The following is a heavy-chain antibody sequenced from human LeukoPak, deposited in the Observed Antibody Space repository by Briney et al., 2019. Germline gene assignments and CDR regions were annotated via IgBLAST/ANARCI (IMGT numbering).Heavy chain of an antibody. V-gene: IGHV4-59*01. CDR2: IYYSGST. D-gene: IGHD6-13*01. Sequence: SETLSLTCTVSGGSICSYYWNWIRQAPGKGLEWIGFIYYSGSTNYNPSLKSRVTMSVDTSKNQFSLKLRSVTDADTAVYHCARGGSSTWRIGYYFDFWGQGTLVTVSS. CDR3: ARGGSSTWRIGYYFDF. J-gene: IGHJ4*02. CDR1: GGSICSYY.